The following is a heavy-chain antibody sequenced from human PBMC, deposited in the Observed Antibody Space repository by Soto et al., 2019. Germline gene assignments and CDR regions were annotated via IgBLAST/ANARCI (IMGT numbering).Heavy chain of an antibody. CDR1: GYTFTSYA. J-gene: IGHJ6*02. CDR3: ARDLGLLPDPSLGLDV. CDR2: INAGNGNT. Sequence: ASVKVSCKASGYTFTSYAMHWVRQAPGQRLEWMGWINAGNGNTKYSQKFQGRVTITRDTSASTAYMELSSLRSEDTAVYYCARDLGLLPDPSLGLDVWGQGTTVTVSS. V-gene: IGHV1-3*01. D-gene: IGHD1-26*01.